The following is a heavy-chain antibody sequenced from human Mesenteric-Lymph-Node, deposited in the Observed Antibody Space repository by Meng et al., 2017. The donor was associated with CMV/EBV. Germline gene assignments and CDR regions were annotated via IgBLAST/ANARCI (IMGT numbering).Heavy chain of an antibody. CDR2: VSPTGST. V-gene: IGHV4-4*02. D-gene: IGHD2-21*01. Sequence: WGSWVRQPPGKGLEWIGEVSPTGSTNYKPSLKSRVTISGDKSNNQFSLKLSSVTAADTAVYYCARNLVGRSYCGGDCYQPEWYFDLWGRGTLVTVSS. CDR1: W. CDR3: ARNLVGRSYCGGDCYQPEWYFDL. J-gene: IGHJ2*01.